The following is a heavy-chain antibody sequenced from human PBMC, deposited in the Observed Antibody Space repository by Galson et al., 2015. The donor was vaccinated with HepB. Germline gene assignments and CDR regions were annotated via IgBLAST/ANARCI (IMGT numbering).Heavy chain of an antibody. V-gene: IGHV4-4*07. J-gene: IGHJ3*02. CDR2: IYISVST. Sequence: SETLSLTCTVSGDSISSYYWNWIRQPAGNGLEWIGRIYISVSTNYNPSLKSRLTMSVDTSKSQFSLNLRSVTAADMDVYYCAASGEYNYVVFSFHIWGQGTMVTVSS. CDR3: AASGEYNYVVFSFHI. CDR1: GDSISSYY. D-gene: IGHD5-18*01.